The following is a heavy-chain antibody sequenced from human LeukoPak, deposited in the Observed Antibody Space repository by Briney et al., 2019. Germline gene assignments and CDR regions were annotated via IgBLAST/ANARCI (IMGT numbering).Heavy chain of an antibody. CDR2: ISGSGGST. D-gene: IGHD3-10*01. V-gene: IGHV3-23*01. J-gene: IGHJ4*02. CDR1: GFTFSSYA. CDR3: ATLNYGPYYFDY. Sequence: GGSLRLSCAASGFTFSSYAMSWVRQAPGKGLEWVSAISGSGGSTYYADFVKGRFTISRDNSKNTLYLQMNSLRAEDTAVYYCATLNYGPYYFDYWGQGTLVTVSS.